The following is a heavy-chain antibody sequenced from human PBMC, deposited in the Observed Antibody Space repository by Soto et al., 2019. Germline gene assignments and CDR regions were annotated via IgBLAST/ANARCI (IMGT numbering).Heavy chain of an antibody. J-gene: IGHJ4*02. Sequence: PSETLSLTCAVYGGPFSGFYWTWIRQPPGKGLEWIGNINHGGNTNYNPSLKSRVTISVDTSKNQFSLRLTSVTAADTAVYYCATHPPYGPLDHWGQGTLVTVSS. CDR1: GGPFSGFY. D-gene: IGHD4-17*01. CDR3: ATHPPYGPLDH. CDR2: INHGGNT. V-gene: IGHV4-34*01.